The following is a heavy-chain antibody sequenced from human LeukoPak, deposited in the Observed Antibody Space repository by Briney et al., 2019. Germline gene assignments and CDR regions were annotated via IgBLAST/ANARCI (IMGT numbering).Heavy chain of an antibody. J-gene: IGHJ6*02. CDR3: ARAGLYYYYGMDV. Sequence: PSETLSPTCTVSGGSISSYYWSWIRQPPGKGLEWIGYIYYSGSTNYNPSLKSRVTISVDTSKNQFSLKLSSVTAADTAVYYCARAGLYYYYGMDVWGQGTTVTVSS. V-gene: IGHV4-59*01. CDR1: GGSISSYY. CDR2: IYYSGST.